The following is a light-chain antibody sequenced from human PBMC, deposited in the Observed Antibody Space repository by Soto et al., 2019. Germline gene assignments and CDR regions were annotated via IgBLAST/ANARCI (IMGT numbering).Light chain of an antibody. V-gene: IGLV2-14*01. Sequence: QSALTQPASVSGSPGQSITISCTGTSSDVGDNNYVSWYQQHPGKAPKLMIYDVTHRPSGISNRFSGSESGNTASLTISGLQAEDEADYYCSSYTSSSTLYVFGTGTKLTVL. CDR2: DVT. J-gene: IGLJ1*01. CDR3: SSYTSSSTLYV. CDR1: SSDVGDNNY.